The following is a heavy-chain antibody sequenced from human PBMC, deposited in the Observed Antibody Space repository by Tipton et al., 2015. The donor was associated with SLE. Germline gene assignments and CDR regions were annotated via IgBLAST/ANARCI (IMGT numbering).Heavy chain of an antibody. CDR1: GYTFTSYA. D-gene: IGHD3-22*01. CDR2: INAGNGNT. Sequence: QLVQSGPEVKKPGASVKVSCKASGYTFTSYAMHWVRQDPGQRLEWMGWINAGNGNTKYSQKFQGRVTITRDTSASTAYMELSSLRSEDTAVYYCARGTYHDTSETGGTYGMDVWGQGTTVTVSS. J-gene: IGHJ6*02. V-gene: IGHV1-3*01. CDR3: ARGTYHDTSETGGTYGMDV.